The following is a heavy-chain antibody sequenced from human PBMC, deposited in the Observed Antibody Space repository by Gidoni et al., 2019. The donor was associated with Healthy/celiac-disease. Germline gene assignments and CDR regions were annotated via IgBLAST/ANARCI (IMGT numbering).Heavy chain of an antibody. CDR2: MNPNRGNT. Sequence: QVQLVQSGAEVKKRGASVKVSCKASGYTFTRYDINWVRQATGQGLEWMGWMNPNRGNTGYAQKFQGRVTMARNTSISTAYMELSSLRSEDTAVYYCARGIGISPVAAGHDYWGQGTLVTVSS. CDR1: GYTFTRYD. D-gene: IGHD6-13*01. J-gene: IGHJ4*02. V-gene: IGHV1-8*01. CDR3: ARGIGISPVAAGHDY.